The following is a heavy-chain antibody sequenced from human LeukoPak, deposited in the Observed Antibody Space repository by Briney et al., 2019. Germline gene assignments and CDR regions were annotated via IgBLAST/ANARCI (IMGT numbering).Heavy chain of an antibody. CDR3: ARDSGYNAFDT. J-gene: IGHJ3*02. Sequence: PGGSLRLSCTASRFTFSTSWMAWVRQAPGKGLEWVANINLDGSTKNFVDSVKGRFTISRDNAKNSLYLQMDSLRAEDTAVYYCARDSGYNAFDTWGQGTMVTVSS. V-gene: IGHV3-7*01. D-gene: IGHD5-18*01. CDR2: INLDGSTK. CDR1: RFTFSTSW.